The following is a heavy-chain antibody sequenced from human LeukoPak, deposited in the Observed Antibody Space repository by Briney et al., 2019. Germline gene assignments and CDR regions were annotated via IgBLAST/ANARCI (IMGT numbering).Heavy chain of an antibody. CDR1: GGSISSSSYY. CDR3: ARDRSVDYYGSGLTRYXDL. D-gene: IGHD3-10*01. J-gene: IGHJ2*01. CDR2: IYYSGST. Sequence: TSETLPLTCTVSGGSISSSSYYWGWIRQPPGKGLEWIGSIYYSGSTYYNPSLKSRVTISVDTSKNQFSLKLSSVTAADTAVYYCARDRSVDYYGSGLTRYXDL. V-gene: IGHV4-39*07.